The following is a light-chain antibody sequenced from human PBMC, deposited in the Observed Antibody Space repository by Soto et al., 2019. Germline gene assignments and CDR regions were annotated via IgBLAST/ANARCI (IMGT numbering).Light chain of an antibody. CDR2: GAS. Sequence: EIVMTQSPATLSVSPGERATLSCRASQSVHSNLAWYQQKPGQAPRLLIYGASTRATGVPARFSGSWSGTEFSLTVSSLQSEDFAVYYCQQYSNWPLTFGGGTKVEIK. CDR3: QQYSNWPLT. CDR1: QSVHSN. J-gene: IGKJ4*01. V-gene: IGKV3-15*01.